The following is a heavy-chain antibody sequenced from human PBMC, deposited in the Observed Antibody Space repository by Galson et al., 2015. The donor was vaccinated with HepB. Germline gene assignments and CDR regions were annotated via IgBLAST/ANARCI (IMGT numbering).Heavy chain of an antibody. CDR3: AREKGGAYYYYGMDV. Sequence: SLRLSCAASGFTFSSYGMHWVRQAPGKGLEWVAVIWYDGSNKYYADSVKGRFTISRDNSKNTLYLQMNSLGAEDTAVYYCAREKGGAYYYYGMDVWGQGTTVTVSS. CDR2: IWYDGSNK. V-gene: IGHV3-33*01. J-gene: IGHJ6*02. D-gene: IGHD3-16*01. CDR1: GFTFSSYG.